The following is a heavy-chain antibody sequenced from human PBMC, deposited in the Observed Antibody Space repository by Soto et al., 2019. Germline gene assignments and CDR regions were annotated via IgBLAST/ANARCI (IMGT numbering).Heavy chain of an antibody. CDR2: ISHDGSNK. CDR1: GFTFGSYE. Sequence: QEQLVESGGGVVQPGKSLGLSCAASGFTFGSYEMHWVRQTPGKGLEWVAIISHDGSNKYYADYVKGQFTFSRDNSKKILYLEMNSLRAEDASVYYGERRSTLSYHGMDVFAQVTTVT. D-gene: IGHD4-17*01. V-gene: IGHV3-30-3*01. CDR3: ERRSTLSYHGMDV. J-gene: IGHJ6*02.